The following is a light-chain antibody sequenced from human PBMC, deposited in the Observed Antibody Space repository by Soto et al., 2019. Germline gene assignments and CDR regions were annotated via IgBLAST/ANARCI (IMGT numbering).Light chain of an antibody. V-gene: IGKV1-5*01. Sequence: QMNPFASKPFASVGDIVTISCRASQSVSGWLAWYQQKPGEAPKLLIYDASALPRGVPSRFSGSGSGTKFTLTIASLQPDDFATYYCQQYETFSGTFGPGTKVDI. CDR1: QSVSGW. J-gene: IGKJ1*01. CDR2: DAS. CDR3: QQYETFSGT.